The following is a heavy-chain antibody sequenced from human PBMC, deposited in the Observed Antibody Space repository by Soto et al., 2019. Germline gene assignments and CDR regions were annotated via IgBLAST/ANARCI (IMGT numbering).Heavy chain of an antibody. D-gene: IGHD6-19*01. CDR3: ARQWLDSYYFDY. V-gene: IGHV3-64*02. CDR2: ISGSGGST. Sequence: GGSLRLSCAASGFTLSSYWMHWVRQAPGKGLEWVSAISGSGGSTYYADSVKGRFTISRDNSKNTLYLQMGSLRAEDMAVYYCARQWLDSYYFDYWGQGTLVTVSS. J-gene: IGHJ4*02. CDR1: GFTLSSYW.